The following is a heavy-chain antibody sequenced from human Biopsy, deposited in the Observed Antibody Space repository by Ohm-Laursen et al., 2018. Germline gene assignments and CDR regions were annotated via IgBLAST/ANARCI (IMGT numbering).Heavy chain of an antibody. CDR1: GGSITADF. D-gene: IGHD3/OR15-3a*01. CDR2: RFHSGSP. Sequence: GTLSLTCPVSGGSITADFWTWIRQTPGERLEWIGYRFHSGSPMYNPSLKSRVTISVDTSKSQFSLTLTSVTAAGTAVYYCVRLNRRGNIIFFDYWGRGTLVTVSS. J-gene: IGHJ4*02. CDR3: VRLNRRGNIIFFDY. V-gene: IGHV4-59*08.